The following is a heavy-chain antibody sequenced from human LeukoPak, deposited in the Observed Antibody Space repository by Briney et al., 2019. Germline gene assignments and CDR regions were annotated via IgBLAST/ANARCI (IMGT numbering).Heavy chain of an antibody. D-gene: IGHD7-27*01. V-gene: IGHV4-59*01. CDR2: IYYSGST. J-gene: IGHJ5*02. CDR3: ARGDGVLGKDWFDT. CDR1: GGSISSYY. Sequence: SETLSLTCTVSGGSISSYYWSWIRQPPGKGLEWIGYIYYSGSTNYNPSLKSRVTISVDTSKNQFSLKLSSVTAADTAVYYCARGDGVLGKDWFDTWGQGTLVTVSS.